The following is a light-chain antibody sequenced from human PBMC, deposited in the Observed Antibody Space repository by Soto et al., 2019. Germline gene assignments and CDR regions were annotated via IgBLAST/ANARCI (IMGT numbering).Light chain of an antibody. Sequence: DIQMTQSPSSVSASVGDRVTITCRASQGISNWLAWYQQKAGKAPKLLIYATSTLQSGVSSRFRGGGSATEFTLTISSLQPEDVATYYCQQANSFPYTFGQGTKLEIK. J-gene: IGKJ2*01. CDR3: QQANSFPYT. CDR1: QGISNW. V-gene: IGKV1-12*01. CDR2: ATS.